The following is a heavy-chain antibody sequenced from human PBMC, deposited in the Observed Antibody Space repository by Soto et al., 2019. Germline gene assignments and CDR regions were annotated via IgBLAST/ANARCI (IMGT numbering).Heavy chain of an antibody. J-gene: IGHJ4*02. V-gene: IGHV3-21*01. Sequence: GGSLRLSCAASGFSFSTYSMNWVRQAPGKGLERVADITTSSSFRFYADSVKGRFTISRDDAKNSLYLQMNSLRAEDTGVYYCARDLGVALATLTLDYWGQGTLVTVSS. CDR2: ITTSSSFR. CDR1: GFSFSTYS. D-gene: IGHD2-15*01. CDR3: ARDLGVALATLTLDY.